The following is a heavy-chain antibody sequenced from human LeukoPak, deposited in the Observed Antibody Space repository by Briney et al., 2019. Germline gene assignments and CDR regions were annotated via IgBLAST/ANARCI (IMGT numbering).Heavy chain of an antibody. Sequence: SVKVSCKASGFTFTSSAMQWVRQARGQRIEWIGWIVVGSGNTNYAQKFQERVTITRDMSTSTACMELSSLRSEDTAVYYCAAVDTAMATSSSFDYWGQGTLVTVSS. CDR2: IVVGSGNT. D-gene: IGHD5-18*01. CDR1: GFTFTSSA. J-gene: IGHJ4*02. V-gene: IGHV1-58*02. CDR3: AAVDTAMATSSSFDY.